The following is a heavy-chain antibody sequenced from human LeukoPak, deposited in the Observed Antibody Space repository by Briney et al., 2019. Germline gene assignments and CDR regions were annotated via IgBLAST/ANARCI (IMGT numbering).Heavy chain of an antibody. D-gene: IGHD3-3*01. Sequence: PSETLSLTCTVSGGSISSYYWSWIRQPPGKGLEWIGYIYYSGSTNYNPSLKSRVTISVDTSKNQFSLKLSSVTAADTAVYYCARGGAPWSGYLYYYYMDVWGKGTTVTVSS. V-gene: IGHV4-59*01. CDR1: GGSISSYY. CDR2: IYYSGST. CDR3: ARGGAPWSGYLYYYYMDV. J-gene: IGHJ6*03.